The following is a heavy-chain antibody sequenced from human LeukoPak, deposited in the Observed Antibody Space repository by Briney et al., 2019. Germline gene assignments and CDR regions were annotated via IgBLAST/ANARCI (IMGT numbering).Heavy chain of an antibody. V-gene: IGHV3-48*01. CDR2: ISSSSSII. D-gene: IGHD5-12*01. J-gene: IGHJ4*02. Sequence: GGSLRLPCAVAGFSFSNAWMNWVRQAPGKGLEWVSYISSSSSIIYYAYSVKGRFTISRNNAKKSLYLQMNSLRAEDTAVYYCARIPYERSLGGFDYWGQGTLVTVSS. CDR3: ARIPYERSLGGFDY. CDR1: GFSFSNAW.